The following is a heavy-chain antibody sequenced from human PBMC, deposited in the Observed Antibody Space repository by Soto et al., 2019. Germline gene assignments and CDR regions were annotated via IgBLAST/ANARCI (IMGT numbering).Heavy chain of an antibody. V-gene: IGHV3-30*18. CDR2: ISYNGNNQ. Sequence: PGGSMRLSCAASGFTLSSYGMHWVRQAPGKGLEWVAVISYNGNNQYYADSVRGRFTISRDNSKSTLYLQMNSLRAEDTAVYYCAKDRGHLAVAAITGGGDFDKWGQGTMVTVSS. CDR3: AKDRGHLAVAAITGGGDFDK. J-gene: IGHJ3*02. CDR1: GFTLSSYG. D-gene: IGHD6-19*01.